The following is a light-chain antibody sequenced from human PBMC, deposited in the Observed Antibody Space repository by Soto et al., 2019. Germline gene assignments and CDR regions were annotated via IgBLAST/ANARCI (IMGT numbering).Light chain of an antibody. Sequence: QSVLTQPPSASGSPGQSVAISCTGTTSDIGGYNFVSWYQQHPGKAPKLIIFEVNRRPSGVPDRFSGSKSGNTASLTVSVLQAEDEADYYCSSQGGSSPYVFGTGTKLTVL. V-gene: IGLV2-8*01. J-gene: IGLJ1*01. CDR2: EVN. CDR1: TSDIGGYNF. CDR3: SSQGGSSPYV.